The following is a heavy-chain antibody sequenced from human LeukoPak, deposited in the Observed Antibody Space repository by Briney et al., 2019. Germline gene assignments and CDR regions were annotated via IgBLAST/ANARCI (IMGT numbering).Heavy chain of an antibody. Sequence: PGGSLRLSCAASGLTFSSYTMNWVRQAPGKGLEWVSFISTSSSYIYYADSVKGRFTISRDNAKNSLYLQMNSLRAEDTAVYYCARMPPRADAFDIWGQGTMVTVSS. CDR2: ISTSSSYI. J-gene: IGHJ3*02. CDR1: GLTFSSYT. D-gene: IGHD2-2*01. V-gene: IGHV3-21*01. CDR3: ARMPPRADAFDI.